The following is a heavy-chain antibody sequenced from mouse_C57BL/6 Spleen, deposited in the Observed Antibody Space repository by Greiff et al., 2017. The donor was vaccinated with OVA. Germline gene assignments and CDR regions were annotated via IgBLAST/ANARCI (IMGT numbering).Heavy chain of an antibody. Sequence: EVKVVESGPELVKPGASVKISCKASGYSFTDYNMNWVKQSNGKSLEWIGVINPNYGTTSYNQKFKGKATLTVDQSSSTAYMQLNSLTSEDSAVYYCARSPPYGSSPFYAMDYWGQGTSVTVSS. CDR1: GYSFTDYN. CDR3: ARSPPYGSSPFYAMDY. CDR2: INPNYGTT. V-gene: IGHV1-39*01. J-gene: IGHJ4*01. D-gene: IGHD1-1*01.